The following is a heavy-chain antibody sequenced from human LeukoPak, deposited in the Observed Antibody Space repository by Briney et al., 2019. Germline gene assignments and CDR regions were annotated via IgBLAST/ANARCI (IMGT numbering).Heavy chain of an antibody. V-gene: IGHV1-18*01. CDR3: ARAYSANIVVVPAAMSYYYYYYMNV. CDR1: GYTFTSYG. J-gene: IGHJ6*03. Sequence: ASVKVSCKASGYTFTSYGISWVRQAPGQGLEWMGWISAYNGNTNYAQKLQGRVTMTTDTSTSTAYMGLRSLRSDDTAVYYCARAYSANIVVVPAAMSYYYYYYMNVWGKGTTVTVSS. D-gene: IGHD2-2*01. CDR2: ISAYNGNT.